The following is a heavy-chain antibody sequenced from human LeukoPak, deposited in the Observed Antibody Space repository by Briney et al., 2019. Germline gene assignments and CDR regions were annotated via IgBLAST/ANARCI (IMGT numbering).Heavy chain of an antibody. CDR3: TSPYYYGSGSYL. V-gene: IGHV3-15*01. CDR1: GFTFSNAW. J-gene: IGHJ4*02. D-gene: IGHD3-10*01. CDR2: IKSKTDGGTT. Sequence: PGGSLRRYCAASGFTFSNAWMSWVRQAPGKGLEWVGRIKSKTDGGTTDYAAPVKGRFTISRDDSKNTLYLQMNSLKTEDTAVYYCTSPYYYGSGSYLWGQGTLVTVSS.